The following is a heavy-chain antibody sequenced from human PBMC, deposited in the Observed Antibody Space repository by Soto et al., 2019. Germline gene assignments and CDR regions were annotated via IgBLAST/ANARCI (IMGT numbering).Heavy chain of an antibody. Sequence: SETLSLTCTVSGGSISSYYWSWIRQPPGKGLEWIGYISYSGSTNYNPSLKSRVTISVDTSKNQFSLKLSSVTAADTAVYYCAREAGSSSPLYYFDYWGQGTLVTVSS. V-gene: IGHV4-59*01. D-gene: IGHD6-6*01. CDR1: GGSISSYY. J-gene: IGHJ4*02. CDR2: ISYSGST. CDR3: AREAGSSSPLYYFDY.